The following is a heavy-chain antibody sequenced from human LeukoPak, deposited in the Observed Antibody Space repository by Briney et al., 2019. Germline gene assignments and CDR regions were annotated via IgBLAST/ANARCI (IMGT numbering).Heavy chain of an antibody. CDR3: ARDQVRRSVLRFLEPFDY. CDR1: GFTFSSYG. J-gene: IGHJ4*02. CDR2: ISGSGGST. V-gene: IGHV3-23*01. D-gene: IGHD3-3*01. Sequence: GGSLRLSCAASGFTFSSYGMSWVRQAPGKGLEWVSAISGSGGSTYYADSVKGRFTISRDNSKNTLYLQMNSLRAEDTAVYYCARDQVRRSVLRFLEPFDYWGQGTLVTVSS.